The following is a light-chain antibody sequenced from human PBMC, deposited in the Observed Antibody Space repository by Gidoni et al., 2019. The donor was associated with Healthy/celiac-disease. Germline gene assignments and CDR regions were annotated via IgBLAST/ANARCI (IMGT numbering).Light chain of an antibody. CDR2: GKN. CDR3: NSRDSSGNHLV. CDR1: SLRSYY. J-gene: IGLJ2*01. V-gene: IGLV3-19*01. Sequence: SSELTQAPAVSVALGQTVRITCQGDSLRSYYASWYQQKTGQAPVLVIYGKNNRPSGIPDRFSGSSSGNTASLTITGAQAEDEADYYCNSRDSSGNHLVFGGGTKLTVL.